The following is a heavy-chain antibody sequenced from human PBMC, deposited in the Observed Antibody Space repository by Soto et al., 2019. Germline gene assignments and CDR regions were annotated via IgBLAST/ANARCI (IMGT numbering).Heavy chain of an antibody. Sequence: QVQLVQSGAEVKKPGASVKVSCKASGYTFSNNAIMWLRQAPGQRPEWMGYIPGGTGNTKYSENLQGRITITRDTSASTVYMEMRSLRSQDTALDYCARKQAGVHIGWAYALDIWGQGTKVTVSS. CDR3: ARKQAGVHIGWAYALDI. CDR1: GYTFSNNA. D-gene: IGHD2-21*01. J-gene: IGHJ3*02. CDR2: IPGGTGNT. V-gene: IGHV1-3*01.